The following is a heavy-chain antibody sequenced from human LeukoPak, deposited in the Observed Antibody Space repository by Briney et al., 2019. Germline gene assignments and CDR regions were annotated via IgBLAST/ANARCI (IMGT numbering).Heavy chain of an antibody. CDR1: GFTFSGYW. CDR3: ARDGRSGNFDK. J-gene: IGHJ4*02. Sequence: GGSLRLSCAASGFTFSGYWMHWIRQAPGKGLAWVSVIRSDGSITTYADSVKGRFTISRDTAKNTLYLQMNSLRAEDTAVYYCARDGRSGNFDKWGQGTLVSVSS. D-gene: IGHD1-26*01. V-gene: IGHV3-74*01. CDR2: IRSDGSIT.